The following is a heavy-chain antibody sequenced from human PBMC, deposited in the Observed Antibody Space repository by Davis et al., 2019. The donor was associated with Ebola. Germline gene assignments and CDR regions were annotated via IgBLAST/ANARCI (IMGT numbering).Heavy chain of an antibody. Sequence: SETLSLTCAVYGGSFTGYSWSCIRQHQGKVLEWIGEINHSGSTNYNPSLKSRVTISVDTSKNQFSLKLSSVTAADTAVYYCARDLKPYSSSPLGYWGQGTLVTVSS. CDR1: GGSFTGYS. CDR2: INHSGST. J-gene: IGHJ4*02. CDR3: ARDLKPYSSSPLGY. D-gene: IGHD6-6*01. V-gene: IGHV4-34*01.